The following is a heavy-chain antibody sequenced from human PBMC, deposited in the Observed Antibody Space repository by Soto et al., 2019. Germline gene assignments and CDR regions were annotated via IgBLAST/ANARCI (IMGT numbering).Heavy chain of an antibody. Sequence: GASVKVSCKASGYTFTGYYMHWVRQAPGQGLEWMGWINPNSGGTNYAQKFQGRVTMTRDTSISTAYMELSRLRSDDTAVYYCARDPIVVVPAAISGGWFDPWGQGTLVTVCS. J-gene: IGHJ5*02. V-gene: IGHV1-2*02. CDR3: ARDPIVVVPAAISGGWFDP. D-gene: IGHD2-2*02. CDR2: INPNSGGT. CDR1: GYTFTGYY.